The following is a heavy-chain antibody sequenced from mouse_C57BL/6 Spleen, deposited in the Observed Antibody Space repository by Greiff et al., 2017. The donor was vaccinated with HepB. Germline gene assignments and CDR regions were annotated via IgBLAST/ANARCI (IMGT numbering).Heavy chain of an antibody. CDR1: GYAFSSYW. CDR3: ARTGGYYFDY. J-gene: IGHJ2*01. V-gene: IGHV1-80*01. Sequence: QVHVKQSGAELVKPGASVKISCKASGYAFSSYWMNWVKQRPGKGLAWIGQIYPGDGDTNYNGKFKGKATLTADKSSSTAYMQLSSLTSEDSAVYFCARTGGYYFDYWGHGTTLTVSS. CDR2: IYPGDGDT. D-gene: IGHD1-1*02.